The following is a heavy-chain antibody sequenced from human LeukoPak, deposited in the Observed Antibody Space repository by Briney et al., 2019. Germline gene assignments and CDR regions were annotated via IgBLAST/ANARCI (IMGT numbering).Heavy chain of an antibody. D-gene: IGHD3-16*01. CDR1: GLTFSSYE. Sequence: GGSLRLSCAASGLTFSSYEMNWVRQAPGKGLEWVSYISSSGSTIYYADSVKGRFTISRDNAKNSLYLQMNSLRVEDTAVYYCAELGEQIDFWGQGTLVTVSS. CDR3: AELGEQIDF. V-gene: IGHV3-48*03. J-gene: IGHJ4*02. CDR2: ISSSGSTI.